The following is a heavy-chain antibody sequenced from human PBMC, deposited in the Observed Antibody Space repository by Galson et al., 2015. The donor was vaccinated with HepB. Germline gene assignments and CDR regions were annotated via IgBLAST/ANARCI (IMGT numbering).Heavy chain of an antibody. CDR1: GYTFTAYY. J-gene: IGHJ4*02. Sequence: SVKVSCEASGYTFTAYYLHWVRQAPGQGLEWMGRINPHTGDTNYAQPFQGRVTMTRDTSISTAYMELSRLSSDDTVVYYCTKEGSSNDFDFWGQGTLVTVSS. V-gene: IGHV1-2*05. CDR2: INPHTGDT. D-gene: IGHD6-13*01. CDR3: TKEGSSNDFDF.